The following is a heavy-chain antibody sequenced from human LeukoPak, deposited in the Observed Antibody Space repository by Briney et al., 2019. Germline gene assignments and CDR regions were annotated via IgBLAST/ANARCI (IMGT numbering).Heavy chain of an antibody. CDR3: ARGGSYYYDSSGFDY. J-gene: IGHJ4*02. V-gene: IGHV1-18*01. D-gene: IGHD3-22*01. CDR1: GYTFTSYG. CDR2: ISAYNGNT. Sequence: ASVKVSCKASGYTFTSYGISWVRQAPGQGLEWMGWISAYNGNTNYAQKLQGRVTMTTDTSTSTAYMELRSLRSDDTAVYYCARGGSYYYDSSGFDYWGQGTLVTVSS.